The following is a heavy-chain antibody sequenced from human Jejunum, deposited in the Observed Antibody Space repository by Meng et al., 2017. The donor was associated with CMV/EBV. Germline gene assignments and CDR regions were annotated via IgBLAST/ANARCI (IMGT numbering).Heavy chain of an antibody. J-gene: IGHJ4*02. CDR1: EFSVSRNN. CDR3: AKKYSGSFDY. D-gene: IGHD1-26*01. CDR2: IYSGNTT. Sequence: LSCTASEFSVSRNNMTWVRQAPGKGLEWVSAIYSGNTTYYADSVKGRFTISRGNSKNTLYLQMNSLRAEDTAVYYCAKKYSGSFDYWGQGTLVTVSS. V-gene: IGHV3-53*01.